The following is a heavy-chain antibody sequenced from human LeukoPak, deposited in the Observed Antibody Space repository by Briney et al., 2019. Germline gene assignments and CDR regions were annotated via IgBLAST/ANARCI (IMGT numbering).Heavy chain of an antibody. D-gene: IGHD3-10*01. J-gene: IGHJ4*02. CDR3: ARAETDHYYFDY. Sequence: PSETLSLTCAVYGGSFSGYYWSWIRQPPGKGLEWIGEINHSGSTNYNPSLKSRVTISVDTFKNQFSLILTSVTAADTAIYYCARAETDHYYFDYLGQGILVTVSS. V-gene: IGHV4-34*01. CDR2: INHSGST. CDR1: GGSFSGYY.